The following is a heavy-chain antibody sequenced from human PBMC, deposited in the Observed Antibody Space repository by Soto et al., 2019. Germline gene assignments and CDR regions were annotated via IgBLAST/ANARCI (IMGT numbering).Heavy chain of an antibody. CDR1: GGSFSGYY. D-gene: IGHD1-7*01. CDR2: INHSGST. CDR3: ARGGVGITGTTYYYYYGMDV. V-gene: IGHV4-34*01. Sequence: PSETLSLTCAVYGGSFSGYYWSWIRQPPGKGLEWIGEINHSGSTNYNSSLKSRVTISVDTSKNQFSLKLSSVTAADTAVYYCARGGVGITGTTYYYYYGMDVWGQGTTVTVSS. J-gene: IGHJ6*02.